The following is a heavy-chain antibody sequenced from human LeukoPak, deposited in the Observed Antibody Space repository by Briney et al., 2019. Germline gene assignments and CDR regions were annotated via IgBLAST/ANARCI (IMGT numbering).Heavy chain of an antibody. CDR1: GFTFSSYA. D-gene: IGHD3-22*01. J-gene: IGHJ4*02. V-gene: IGHV3-30-3*01. CDR3: ARVNPPWYYYDSSGYYSIDY. Sequence: GGSLRLSCAASGFTFSSYAMHWVRQAPGKGLEWVAVISYDGSNKYYADSVKGRFTISRDNSKNTLYLQMNSLRAEDTAVYYCARVNPPWYYYDSSGYYSIDYWGQGTLVTVSS. CDR2: ISYDGSNK.